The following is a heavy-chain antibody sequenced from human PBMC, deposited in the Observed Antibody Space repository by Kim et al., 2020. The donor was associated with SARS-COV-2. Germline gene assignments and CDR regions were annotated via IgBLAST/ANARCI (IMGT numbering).Heavy chain of an antibody. Sequence: GGSLRLSCAASGFSFSSYGMHWVRQAPGKGLEWVAVFWSVGSNKYYADSGKGRFTIPRDTSKNTLYLQMNSLRAEDTAVDYCARELLAVATSYGMDVWG. CDR1: GFSFSSYG. CDR3: ARELLAVATSYGMDV. V-gene: IGHV3-33*01. D-gene: IGHD1-26*01. J-gene: IGHJ6*02. CDR2: FWSVGSNK.